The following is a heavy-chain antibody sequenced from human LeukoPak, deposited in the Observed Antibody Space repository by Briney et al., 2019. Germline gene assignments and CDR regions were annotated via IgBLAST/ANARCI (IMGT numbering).Heavy chain of an antibody. D-gene: IGHD3-9*01. J-gene: IGHJ4*02. Sequence: PGRSLRLSCAASGFTFSSYGMSWVRQAPGKGLEWVSAISGSGGSTYYADSVKGRFTISRDNSKNTLYLQMNSLRAEDTAVYYCAKAYRPNYDILTGYPYYFDYWGQGTLVTVSS. CDR3: AKAYRPNYDILTGYPYYFDY. V-gene: IGHV3-23*01. CDR2: ISGSGGST. CDR1: GFTFSSYG.